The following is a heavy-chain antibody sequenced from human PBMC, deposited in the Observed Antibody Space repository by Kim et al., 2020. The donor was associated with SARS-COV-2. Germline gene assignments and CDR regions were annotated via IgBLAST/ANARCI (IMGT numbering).Heavy chain of an antibody. V-gene: IGHV3-48*02. J-gene: IGHJ6*02. CDR2: ISSSSSTI. CDR1: GFTFSSYS. CDR3: ARDGYCSGGSCYPSYYNYGMDV. Sequence: GGSLRLSCAASGFTFSSYSMNWVRQAPGKGLEWDSYISSSSSTIYYADSVKGRFTISRDNAKNSLYLQMNSLRDEDTAVYYCARDGYCSGGSCYPSYYNYGMDVWGQGTTVTVSS. D-gene: IGHD2-15*01.